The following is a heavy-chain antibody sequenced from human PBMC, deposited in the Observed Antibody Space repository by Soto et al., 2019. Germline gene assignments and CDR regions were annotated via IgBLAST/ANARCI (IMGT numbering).Heavy chain of an antibody. CDR2: IWYDGSNK. J-gene: IGHJ4*02. CDR3: ARDGGPLDSSGYSSTWAPYYFDY. V-gene: IGHV3-33*01. Sequence: GGSLRLSCAASGFTFSSYGMHWVRQAPGKGLEWVAVIWYDGSNKYYADSVKGRFTISRDNSKNTLYLQMNSLRAEDTAVYYCARDGGPLDSSGYSSTWAPYYFDYWGQGTLVTVSS. CDR1: GFTFSSYG. D-gene: IGHD3-22*01.